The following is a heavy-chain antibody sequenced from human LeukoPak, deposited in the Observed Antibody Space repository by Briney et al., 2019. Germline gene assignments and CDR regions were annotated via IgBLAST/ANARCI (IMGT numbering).Heavy chain of an antibody. Sequence: GGSLRLSCAASGFTFSSYGMHWVRQAPGKGLEWVAFIRYDGSNKYYADSVKGRFTISRDNSKNTLYLQMNSLRAEDTAVYYCAKRMGSSWSGNYYYYYMDVWGKGTTVTISS. V-gene: IGHV3-30*02. CDR1: GFTFSSYG. J-gene: IGHJ6*03. CDR3: AKRMGSSWSGNYYYYYMDV. D-gene: IGHD6-13*01. CDR2: IRYDGSNK.